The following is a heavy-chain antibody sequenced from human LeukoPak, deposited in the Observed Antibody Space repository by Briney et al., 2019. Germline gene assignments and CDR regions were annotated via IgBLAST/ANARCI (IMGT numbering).Heavy chain of an antibody. CDR2: IKEDGSEK. CDR1: GFAFSSYW. CDR3: ATLRGGAVAAIGAFDI. D-gene: IGHD6-19*01. Sequence: VGSLSLSCXVSGFAFSSYWMSCVRGAPGRGLGGVANIKEDGSEKYYVDSVNGRFTISRDNAKNSLYLQVNSLRAEDTAVYYCATLRGGAVAAIGAFDIWGQGTMVTVSS. V-gene: IGHV3-7*01. J-gene: IGHJ3*02.